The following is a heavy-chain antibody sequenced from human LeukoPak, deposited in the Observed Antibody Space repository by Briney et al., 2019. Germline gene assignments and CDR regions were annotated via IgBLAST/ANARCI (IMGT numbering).Heavy chain of an antibody. D-gene: IGHD3-10*01. V-gene: IGHV1-69*06. CDR2: IIPIFGTA. J-gene: IGHJ6*03. CDR1: GYTFTSYG. CDR3: ARDSSPGDYYYMDV. Sequence: ASVKVSCKASGYTFTSYGISWVRQAPGQGLEWMGGIIPIFGTANYAQKFQGRVTITADKSTSTAYMELSSLRSEDTAVYYCARDSSPGDYYYMDVWGKGTTVTVSS.